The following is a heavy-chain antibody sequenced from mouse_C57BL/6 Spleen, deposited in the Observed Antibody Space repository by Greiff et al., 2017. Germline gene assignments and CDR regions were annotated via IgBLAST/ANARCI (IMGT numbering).Heavy chain of an antibody. V-gene: IGHV1-39*01. J-gene: IGHJ1*03. CDR1: GYSFTDYN. CDR3: ARRDYYGSSYWYFDV. CDR2: INPNYGTT. D-gene: IGHD1-1*01. Sequence: VQLKESGPELVKPGASVKISCTASGYSFTDYNMNWVKQSNGKSLEWIGVINPNYGTTSYNQKFKGKATLTVDQSSSTAYMQLISLTSEDSAVYDCARRDYYGSSYWYFDVWGTGTTVTVSS.